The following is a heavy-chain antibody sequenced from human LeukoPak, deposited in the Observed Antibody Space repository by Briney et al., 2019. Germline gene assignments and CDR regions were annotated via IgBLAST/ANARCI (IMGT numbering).Heavy chain of an antibody. CDR3: ARGLGYSYGHRALDY. Sequence: GRSLRLSCAASGFTFSSYAMHWVRQAPGKGLEWVAVISYDGSNKYYADSVKGRFTTSRDNSKNTLYLQMNSLRAEDTAVYYCARGLGYSYGHRALDYWGQGTLVTVSS. CDR2: ISYDGSNK. V-gene: IGHV3-30-3*01. D-gene: IGHD5-18*01. CDR1: GFTFSSYA. J-gene: IGHJ4*02.